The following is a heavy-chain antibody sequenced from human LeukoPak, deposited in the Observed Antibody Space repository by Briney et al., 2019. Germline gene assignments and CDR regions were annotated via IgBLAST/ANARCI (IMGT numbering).Heavy chain of an antibody. Sequence: ASVKVSCKASGYTFTSYYMHWVRQAPGQGLEWMGIINPSGGSTSYAQKFQGRVTMTRDTSTSTVYMELSSLRSEDTAVYYCAKELELDAFDIWGQGTMVTVSS. V-gene: IGHV1-46*01. CDR3: AKELELDAFDI. J-gene: IGHJ3*02. D-gene: IGHD1-7*01. CDR2: INPSGGST. CDR1: GYTFTSYY.